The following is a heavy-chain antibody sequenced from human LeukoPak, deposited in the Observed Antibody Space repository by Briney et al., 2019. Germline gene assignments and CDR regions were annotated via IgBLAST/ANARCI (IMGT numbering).Heavy chain of an antibody. D-gene: IGHD6-13*01. V-gene: IGHV3-21*01. CDR2: ISSSSSYI. Sequence: KPGGSLRLSCAASGFTFSSYSMNWVRQAPGKGLEWVSSISSSSSYIYYADSVKGRFTISRDNAKNSLYLQMNSLRAEDTAVYYCARERGSIAAAGPEPFDYWGQGTLVTVSS. CDR3: ARERGSIAAAGPEPFDY. CDR1: GFTFSSYS. J-gene: IGHJ4*02.